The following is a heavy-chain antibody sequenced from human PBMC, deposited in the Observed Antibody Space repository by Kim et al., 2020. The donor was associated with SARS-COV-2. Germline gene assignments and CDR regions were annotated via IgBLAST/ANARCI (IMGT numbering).Heavy chain of an antibody. Sequence: YYNPPLKSRVTRSVDTSKNQFSLKRSSVTAADTAVYYCASQHSSSWGFDYWGQGTLVTVSS. CDR3: ASQHSSSWGFDY. D-gene: IGHD6-13*01. V-gene: IGHV4-39*01. J-gene: IGHJ4*02.